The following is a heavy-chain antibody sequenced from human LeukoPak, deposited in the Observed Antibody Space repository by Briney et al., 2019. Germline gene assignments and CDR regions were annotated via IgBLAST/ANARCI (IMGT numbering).Heavy chain of an antibody. CDR1: GFTFSSYG. J-gene: IGHJ6*03. CDR3: AKGYGGNYYYYYMDV. CDR2: IRYDGSNK. Sequence: GGSLRLSCAASGFTFSSYGMHWVHQAPGKGLEWVAFIRYDGSNKYYADSVKGRFTISRDNSKNTLYLQMNSLRAEDTAVYYCAKGYGGNYYYYYMDVWGKGTTVTVSS. V-gene: IGHV3-30*02. D-gene: IGHD4-23*01.